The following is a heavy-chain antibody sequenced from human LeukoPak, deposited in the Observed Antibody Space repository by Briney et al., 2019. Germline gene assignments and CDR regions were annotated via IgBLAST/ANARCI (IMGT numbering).Heavy chain of an antibody. J-gene: IGHJ4*02. V-gene: IGHV3-21*01. D-gene: IGHD2-15*01. Sequence: GRSLRLSCAASGFTFSSYGMHWVRQAPGKGLEWVSSISSSSSYIYYADSVKGRFTISRDNAKNSLYLQMNSLRAEDTAVYYCARERGYCSGGSCYSGGFDYWGQGTLVTVSS. CDR2: ISSSSSYI. CDR1: GFTFSSYG. CDR3: ARERGYCSGGSCYSGGFDY.